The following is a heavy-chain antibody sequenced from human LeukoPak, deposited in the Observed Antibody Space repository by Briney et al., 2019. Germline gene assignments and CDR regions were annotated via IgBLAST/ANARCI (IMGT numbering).Heavy chain of an antibody. J-gene: IGHJ4*02. V-gene: IGHV3-23*01. CDR1: GFTFSSYA. Sequence: GGSLRLACAASGFTFSSYAMSWVRQAPGKGLEWVSAISGSGGSTYYADSVKGRFTISRDNSKNTLYLQMNSLRAEDTAVYCCAKIKSWLADSFDYWGQGTLVTVSS. CDR3: AKIKSWLADSFDY. D-gene: IGHD6-19*01. CDR2: ISGSGGST.